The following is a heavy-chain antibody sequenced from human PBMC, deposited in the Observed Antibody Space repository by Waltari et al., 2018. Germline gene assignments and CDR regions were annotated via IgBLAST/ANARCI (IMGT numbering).Heavy chain of an antibody. CDR1: GFRFREYY. V-gene: IGHV3-11*01. Sequence: QMVESGGGLVWPGGSLTLSCAASGFRFREYYMSWIRQAPGKGLELVSYISSSGTAIRYADSVKGRFTISRDNAKNSLHMEMNNLRAEDTAVYYCARGITSAFDYWGQGSLVTVSS. CDR3: ARGITSAFDY. CDR2: ISSSGTAI. J-gene: IGHJ4*02. D-gene: IGHD1-20*01.